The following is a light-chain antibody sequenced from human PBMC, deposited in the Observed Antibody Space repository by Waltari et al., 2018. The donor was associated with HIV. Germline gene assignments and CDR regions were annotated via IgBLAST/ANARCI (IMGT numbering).Light chain of an antibody. CDR2: MTN. CDR3: SSWDSTLSAWV. Sequence: QSGLSQPPSVSKTLRQTAILTSAGDYINVGSHGATRFQQHRGRPPKLLSYMTNGRPSGVSGRFSASRSGDTAYLSISSLESEDEAYYFCSSWDSTLSAWVFGGGTQLTVL. CDR1: YINVGSHG. J-gene: IGLJ3*02. V-gene: IGLV10-54*01.